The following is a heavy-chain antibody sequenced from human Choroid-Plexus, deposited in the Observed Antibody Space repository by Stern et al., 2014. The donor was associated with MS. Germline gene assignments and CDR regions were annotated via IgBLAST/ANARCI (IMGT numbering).Heavy chain of an antibody. J-gene: IGHJ5*02. Sequence: VQLVESGGGVVQPGRPLRLSCVASGFTFGSCAMHWVRQAPGKGLEWVAGVSNDGSNKYYADSVKGRFTSSRDNSQNTLDMQMSSLRPEDTAVYYCAKDRQYLTYFFDHWGQGSLVTVSS. V-gene: IGHV3-30*18. CDR3: AKDRQYLTYFFDH. CDR2: VSNDGSNK. CDR1: GFTFGSCA. D-gene: IGHD2/OR15-2a*01.